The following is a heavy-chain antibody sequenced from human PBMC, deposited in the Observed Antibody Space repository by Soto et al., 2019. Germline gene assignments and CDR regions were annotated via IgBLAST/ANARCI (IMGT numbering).Heavy chain of an antibody. Sequence: HPGGSLRLSCAASGFTFSIYGMHWFRQAPGKGLEWVAVIWYDGSNKYYADSVKGRFTISRDNSKNTLYLQMNSLRAEDTAVYYCAKKAMDIVVVPAAFRDDRNYYMDVWGKGTTVTVSS. CDR2: IWYDGSNK. V-gene: IGHV3-33*06. D-gene: IGHD2-2*03. CDR3: AKKAMDIVVVPAAFRDDRNYYMDV. CDR1: GFTFSIYG. J-gene: IGHJ6*03.